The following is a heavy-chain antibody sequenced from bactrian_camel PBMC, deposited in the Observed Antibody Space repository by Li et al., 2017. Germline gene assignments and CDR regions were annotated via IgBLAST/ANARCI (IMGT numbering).Heavy chain of an antibody. Sequence: HVQLVESGGGSVQAGGSLGLSCAAAGYTGRSNCLGWFRRTEEQEREGLAAVVIRDGRTYTADAVKGRFTISQDNTKNTVFLQMNNLKPEDTGMYYCAANGALPTCSPSSQNLDKNFWGRGTQVTVS. CDR1: GYTGRSNC. D-gene: IGHD1*01. CDR3: AANGALPTCSPSSQNLDKNF. V-gene: IGHV3S1*01. CDR2: VVIRDGRT. J-gene: IGHJ4*01.